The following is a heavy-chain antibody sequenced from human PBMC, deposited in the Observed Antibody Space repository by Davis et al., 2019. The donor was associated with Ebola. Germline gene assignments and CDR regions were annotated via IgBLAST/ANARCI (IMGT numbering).Heavy chain of an antibody. V-gene: IGHV3-23*03. J-gene: IGHJ4*02. D-gene: IGHD3-10*01. CDR2: IYSGGST. CDR1: GFTFSSYA. Sequence: GGSLRLSCAASGFTFSSYAMSWVRQAPGKGLEWVSVIYSGGSTYYADSVKGRFTISRDNAKNTLYLQMNSLRAEDTAVYYCARSITMVQAPFDYWGQGTLVTVSS. CDR3: ARSITMVQAPFDY.